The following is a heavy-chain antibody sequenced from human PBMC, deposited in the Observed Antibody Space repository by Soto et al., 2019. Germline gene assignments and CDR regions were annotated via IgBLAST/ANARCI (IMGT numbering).Heavy chain of an antibody. CDR3: ARRDSSGWYSYFDY. V-gene: IGHV4-59*08. Sequence: QVHLQESGPGLVKPSETLSLTCTVSGGSISGYYWSWIRQPPAKGLEWIAYMYYSGSTNYNPSLKGQVTISIDTSKNHFALKLSSVTAADTAVYYCARRDSSGWYSYFDYWGQGALVTVSS. D-gene: IGHD6-19*01. CDR1: GGSISGYY. CDR2: MYYSGST. J-gene: IGHJ4*02.